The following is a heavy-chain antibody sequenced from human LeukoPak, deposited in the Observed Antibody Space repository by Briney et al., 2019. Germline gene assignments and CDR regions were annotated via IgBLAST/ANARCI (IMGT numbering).Heavy chain of an antibody. CDR1: GGSFSGYY. Sequence: SETLSLTCAVYGGSFSGYYWSWIRQPPGKGLEWIGEINHSGSTNYNPSLKSRVTISVDTSKNQFSLKLSSVTAADTAVYYCARLRGTNYYDSSGYYYHGYNWFDPWGQGTLVTVSS. D-gene: IGHD3-22*01. J-gene: IGHJ5*02. V-gene: IGHV4-34*01. CDR3: ARLRGTNYYDSSGYYYHGYNWFDP. CDR2: INHSGST.